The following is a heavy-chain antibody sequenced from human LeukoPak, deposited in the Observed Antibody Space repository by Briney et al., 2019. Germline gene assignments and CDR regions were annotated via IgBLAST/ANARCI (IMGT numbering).Heavy chain of an antibody. CDR3: ARGPGKRLLWFGELSLFDY. J-gene: IGHJ4*02. Sequence: ASVKVSCKAFGYTFTGYYIHWVRQAPGQGLEWMGWISPNSGGTNYAQQFQGRVTMTRDTSISTAYMELSRLRSDDTAVYYCARGPGKRLLWFGELSLFDYWGQGTLVTVSS. CDR1: GYTFTGYY. CDR2: ISPNSGGT. V-gene: IGHV1-2*02. D-gene: IGHD3-10*01.